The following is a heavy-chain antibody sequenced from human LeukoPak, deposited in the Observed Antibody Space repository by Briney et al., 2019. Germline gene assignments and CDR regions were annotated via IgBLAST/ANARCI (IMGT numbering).Heavy chain of an antibody. Sequence: ASVKVSCKAPGYTFTGYAMHWVRQAPGQRLEWMGWINAGNGNTKYSQKFQGRVTITRDTSASTAYMELSSLRSEDTAVYYCARAGGIAAANNWFDPWGQGTLVTVSS. CDR1: GYTFTGYA. J-gene: IGHJ5*02. V-gene: IGHV1-3*01. CDR2: INAGNGNT. CDR3: ARAGGIAAANNWFDP. D-gene: IGHD6-13*01.